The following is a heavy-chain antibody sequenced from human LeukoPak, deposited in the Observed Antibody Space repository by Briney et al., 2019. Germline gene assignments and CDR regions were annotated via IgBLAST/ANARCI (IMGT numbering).Heavy chain of an antibody. CDR1: GYSFTSYW. V-gene: IGHV5-51*01. J-gene: IGHJ4*02. D-gene: IGHD3-22*01. CDR2: IYPGDSDT. CDR3: ARYQAVRYYDSSGYYPRY. Sequence: GGSLQISCPGSGYSFTSYWIGWVRPMPGKGLEWMGIIYPGDSDTRYSPSFQGQVTISADKSISTAYLQWSSLKASDTAMYYCARYQAVRYYDSSGYYPRYWGQGTLVTVSS.